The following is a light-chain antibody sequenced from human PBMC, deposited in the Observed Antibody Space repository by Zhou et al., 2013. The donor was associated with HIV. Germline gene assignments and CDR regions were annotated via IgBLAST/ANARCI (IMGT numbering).Light chain of an antibody. CDR2: AAS. J-gene: IGKJ1*01. Sequence: DIQMTQSPSSLSASVGDRVTITCRASQSIRNYLNWYQQKPGKAPKFLISAASSLQSGVPSRFSGSGSGTDFTLTFSSLQPEDFATYYCQQSHVTPWTFGQGTKVAI. V-gene: IGKV1-39*01. CDR1: QSIRNY. CDR3: QQSHVTPWT.